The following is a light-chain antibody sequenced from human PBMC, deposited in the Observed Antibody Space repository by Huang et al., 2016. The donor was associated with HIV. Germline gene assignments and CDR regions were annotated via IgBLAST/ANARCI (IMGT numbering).Light chain of an antibody. CDR2: GSS. J-gene: IGKJ1*01. CDR3: QQYTDWPRT. V-gene: IGKV3-15*01. CDR1: QSISTN. Sequence: EIVMTQSPATLSVSPGERATLSYRASQSISTNLAWYQQKGGQAPRLLIYGSSIRATGVTDRFSGGGSGTEFTLTISSLQSEDFAVYYCQQYTDWPRTFGQWTKVEVK.